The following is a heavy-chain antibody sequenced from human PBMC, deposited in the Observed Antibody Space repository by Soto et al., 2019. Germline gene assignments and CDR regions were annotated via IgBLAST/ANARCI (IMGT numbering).Heavy chain of an antibody. Sequence: ASVKVSCKASGYTFTSYGISRVRQAPGQGLEWMGWISAYNGNTNYAQKLQGRVTMTTDTSTSTAYMELRSLRSDDTAVYYCAREAPDRYCSGGSCYLDYWGQGTLVTVSS. D-gene: IGHD2-15*01. CDR2: ISAYNGNT. V-gene: IGHV1-18*01. CDR3: AREAPDRYCSGGSCYLDY. CDR1: GYTFTSYG. J-gene: IGHJ4*02.